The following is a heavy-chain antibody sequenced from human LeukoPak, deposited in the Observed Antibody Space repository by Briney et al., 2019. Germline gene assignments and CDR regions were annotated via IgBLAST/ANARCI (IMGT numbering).Heavy chain of an antibody. V-gene: IGHV1-69*04. D-gene: IGHD6-13*01. CDR1: GGTFSSYA. CDR3: ASPIAAAAHYYGMDV. Sequence: GASVKVSCKASGGTFSSYAISWVRQAPGQGLEWMGRIIPILGIANYAQKFQGRVTITADKSTSTAYMELSSLRSEDTAVYYCASPIAAAAHYYGMDVWGRGTTVTVSS. CDR2: IIPILGIA. J-gene: IGHJ6*02.